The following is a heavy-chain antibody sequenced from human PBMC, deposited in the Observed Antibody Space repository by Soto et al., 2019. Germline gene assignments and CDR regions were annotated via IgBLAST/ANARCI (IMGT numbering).Heavy chain of an antibody. CDR3: ARGVAGSGFDL. J-gene: IGHJ4*02. D-gene: IGHD6-19*01. CDR2: TYYRSNWRH. V-gene: IGHV6-1*01. Sequence: QVHLQQSGPGLVKPSQTLSLTCAISGDSVSSNTAAWNWIRASPSRGLEWRGRTYYRSNWRHDYAVSVKSRITVNPDTSKDHFSLQLNSVTPDDTAVYYCARGVAGSGFDLWGQGTLVTVSS. CDR1: GDSVSSNTAA.